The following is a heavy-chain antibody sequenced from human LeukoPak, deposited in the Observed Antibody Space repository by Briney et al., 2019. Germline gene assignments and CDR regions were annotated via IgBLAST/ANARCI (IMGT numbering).Heavy chain of an antibody. D-gene: IGHD5-24*01. CDR1: GFTFSSYK. CDR3: AREERDHDTFDI. Sequence: GSLRLSCAASGFTFSSYKMNWVRQPPGQGLEWIASVYYSGSTFYNPSLKSRVAISVDTSKRQFSLQLSSVTAADRAVYYCAREERDHDTFDIWGPGAMVTV. J-gene: IGHJ3*02. CDR2: VYYSGST. V-gene: IGHV4-59*04.